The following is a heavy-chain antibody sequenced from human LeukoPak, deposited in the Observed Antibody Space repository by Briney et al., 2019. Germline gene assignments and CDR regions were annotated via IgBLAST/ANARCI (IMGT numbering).Heavy chain of an antibody. V-gene: IGHV1-69*05. CDR3: AGVGHSSGYTDNWFDP. Sequence: SVKVSCKASGGTFSSYAISWVRQAPGQGLEWMGGIIPIFGIANYAQKFQGRVTITTDESTSTAYMELSSLRSEDTAVYYCAGVGHSSGYTDNWFDPWGQGTLVAVSS. J-gene: IGHJ5*02. D-gene: IGHD3-22*01. CDR1: GGTFSSYA. CDR2: IIPIFGIA.